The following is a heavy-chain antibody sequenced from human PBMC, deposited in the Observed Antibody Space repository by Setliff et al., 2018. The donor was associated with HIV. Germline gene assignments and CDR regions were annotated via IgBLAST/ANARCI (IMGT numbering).Heavy chain of an antibody. V-gene: IGHV1-24*01. CDR1: GYTLTELS. CDR2: FDPEDGDT. Sequence: ASVKVSCKISGYTLTELSMHWVRQAPGKGLEWMGRFDPEDGDTIYAQKFQGRVTMTTDTSTSTAYMELRRLRSDDTAVYYCARGRELPGSPYYFDYWGQGTLVTVSS. D-gene: IGHD1-26*01. J-gene: IGHJ4*02. CDR3: ARGRELPGSPYYFDY.